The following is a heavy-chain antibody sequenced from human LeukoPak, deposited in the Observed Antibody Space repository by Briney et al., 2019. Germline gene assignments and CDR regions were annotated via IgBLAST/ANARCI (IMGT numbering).Heavy chain of an antibody. V-gene: IGHV3-48*03. D-gene: IGHD3-22*01. CDR2: ISSSGSTI. Sequence: PGGSLRLSCAASGFTFSSYEMNWVRQAPGKGLEWVSYISSSGSTIYYADSVKGRFTISRDNAKNSLYLQMNSLRAKDTAVYYCARIYDSSDYWGQGTLVTVSS. CDR1: GFTFSSYE. J-gene: IGHJ4*02. CDR3: ARIYDSSDY.